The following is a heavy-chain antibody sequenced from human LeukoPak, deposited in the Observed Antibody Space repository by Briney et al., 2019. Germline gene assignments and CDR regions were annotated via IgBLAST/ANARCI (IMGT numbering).Heavy chain of an antibody. Sequence: SETLSLTCAVYGGSFSTYYWSWIRQSPGKGPEWIAEINHRGDTNYNPSVKSRVTISVDTSKNQFSLKITSLTAADTAVYYCARGPTISETGYFDYWGQGTLVTVSS. CDR3: ARGPTISETGYFDY. D-gene: IGHD1-1*01. V-gene: IGHV4-34*01. CDR1: GGSFSTYY. CDR2: INHRGDT. J-gene: IGHJ4*03.